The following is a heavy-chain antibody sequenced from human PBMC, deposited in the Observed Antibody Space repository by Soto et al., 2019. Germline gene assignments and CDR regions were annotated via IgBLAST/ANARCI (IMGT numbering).Heavy chain of an antibody. CDR1: GGSISSSNW. CDR2: IYHSGST. CDR3: ASGYYSGWYNWFDP. D-gene: IGHD6-19*01. Sequence: SETLSLTCSVSGGSISSSNWWTWVRQHPGKGLEWIGEIYHSGSTNYNPSLKSRVTMSVDKSKNQFSLNLNSMTAADTAVYYCASGYYSGWYNWFDPWGQGTLVTVSS. J-gene: IGHJ5*02. V-gene: IGHV4-4*02.